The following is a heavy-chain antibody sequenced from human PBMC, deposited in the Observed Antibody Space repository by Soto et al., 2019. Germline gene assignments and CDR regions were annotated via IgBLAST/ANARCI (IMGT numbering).Heavy chain of an antibody. CDR1: GGSISSYY. D-gene: IGHD6-6*01. CDR2: IYTSGST. CDR3: AKSMAARPGGWFDP. V-gene: IGHV4-4*07. Sequence: QVQLQESGPGLVKPSETLSLTCTVSGGSISSYYWSWIRQPAGKGLEWIGRIYTSGSTNYNPSLKSRVTMSVDTSKNQFSLKLSSVTAADTAVYYCAKSMAARPGGWFDPWGQGTLVTVSS. J-gene: IGHJ5*02.